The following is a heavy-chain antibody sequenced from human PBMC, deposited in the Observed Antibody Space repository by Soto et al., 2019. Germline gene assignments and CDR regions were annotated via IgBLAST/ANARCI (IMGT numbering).Heavy chain of an antibody. CDR3: AREEILRHLSYGLHD. CDR1: GVTFSSYS. Sequence: GGSLRLSCAASGVTFSSYSIHWVRQAPGKGLEWVSSIDRRSDIYYADSVKGRFTISRDNAKKSVSLQMNSLRAEDTSVSYCAREEILRHLSYGLHDCRQGTHLTDSS. CDR2: IDRRSDI. J-gene: IGHJ6*02. D-gene: IGHD3-16*01. V-gene: IGHV3-21*01.